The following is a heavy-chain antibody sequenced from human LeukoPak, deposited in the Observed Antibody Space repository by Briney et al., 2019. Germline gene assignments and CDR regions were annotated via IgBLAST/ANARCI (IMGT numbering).Heavy chain of an antibody. J-gene: IGHJ3*02. CDR2: MNPNSGNT. D-gene: IGHD1-1*01. CDR3: ARGSYIDDAFDI. Sequence: ASVKASCKASGYTFTSYDINWVRQATGQGLEWMGWMNPNSGNTGYAQKFQGRVTMTRNTSISTAYMELSSLRSEDTAVYYCARGSYIDDAFDIWGQGTMVTVSS. V-gene: IGHV1-8*01. CDR1: GYTFTSYD.